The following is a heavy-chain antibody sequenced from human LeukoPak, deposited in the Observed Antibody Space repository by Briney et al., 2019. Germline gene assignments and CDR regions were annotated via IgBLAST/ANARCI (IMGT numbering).Heavy chain of an antibody. CDR2: IYSSGGT. CDR3: ARTSYDSNGYYPYFDN. CDR1: GGSITSYY. D-gene: IGHD3-22*01. V-gene: IGHV4-4*07. J-gene: IGHJ4*02. Sequence: SDTLSLTCTVAGGSITSYYWNWIRQPAGKGLEWIGRIYSSGGTDYKPSLKSRVTISVDKSKSQFSLSLTSVTAADTAVYYCARTSYDSNGYYPYFDNWGQGTLVTVSS.